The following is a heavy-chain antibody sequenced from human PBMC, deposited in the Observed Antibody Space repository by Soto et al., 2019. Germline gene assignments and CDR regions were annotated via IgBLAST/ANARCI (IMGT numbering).Heavy chain of an antibody. Sequence: ASVKVSCTASGYTFTIYGISWVRQAPGQGLEWMGWISGHNGNKKYAQKLQGRVSMTTDTSTSTAYMELRSLRSDDTAVYYCARDLGQQLFDYWGQGTLVTVSS. D-gene: IGHD6-13*01. J-gene: IGHJ4*02. CDR3: ARDLGQQLFDY. CDR2: ISGHNGNK. V-gene: IGHV1-18*01. CDR1: GYTFTIYG.